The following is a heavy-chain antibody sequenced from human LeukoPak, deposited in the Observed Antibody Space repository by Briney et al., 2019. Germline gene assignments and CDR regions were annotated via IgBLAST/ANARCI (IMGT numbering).Heavy chain of an antibody. CDR3: ARIVYDSSGYSIPFDY. J-gene: IGHJ4*02. CDR2: INHSGTT. CDR1: GGSFSAYY. V-gene: IGHV4-34*01. Sequence: SETLSLTCAVYGGSFSAYYWNWIRQPPGKGLEWIGEINHSGTTNYNPSLKSRVTISVDTSKNQFSLKLSSVTAADTAVYYCARIVYDSSGYSIPFDYWGQGTLVTVSS. D-gene: IGHD3-22*01.